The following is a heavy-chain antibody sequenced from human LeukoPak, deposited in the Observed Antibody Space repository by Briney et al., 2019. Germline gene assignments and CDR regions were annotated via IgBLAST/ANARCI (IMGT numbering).Heavy chain of an antibody. Sequence: SETLSLTCTVSGYSISTGYYWSWIRQPPGKGLEWIGEINHSGSTNYNPSLKSRVTISVDTSKNQFSLKLSSVTAADTAVYYCARRAGFLWFGERTGAYNWFDPWGQGTLVTVSS. CDR2: INHSGST. CDR1: GYSISTGYY. CDR3: ARRAGFLWFGERTGAYNWFDP. V-gene: IGHV4-34*01. J-gene: IGHJ5*02. D-gene: IGHD3-10*01.